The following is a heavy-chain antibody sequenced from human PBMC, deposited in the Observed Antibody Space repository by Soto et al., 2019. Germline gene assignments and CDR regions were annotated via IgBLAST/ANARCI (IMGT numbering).Heavy chain of an antibody. CDR2: IYYSGST. J-gene: IGHJ4*02. V-gene: IGHV4-59*08. Sequence: QVQLQESGPGLVKPSETLSLTCTVSGGSISNYYWSWMRQPPGKGLEWIGYIYYSGSTNYNPSLKSRATISVDTPKNQFSLKLSSVTAADTAVYYCARHDVYCTSTSCYGPKFDYWGQGTLVTVSS. D-gene: IGHD2-2*01. CDR3: ARHDVYCTSTSCYGPKFDY. CDR1: GGSISNYY.